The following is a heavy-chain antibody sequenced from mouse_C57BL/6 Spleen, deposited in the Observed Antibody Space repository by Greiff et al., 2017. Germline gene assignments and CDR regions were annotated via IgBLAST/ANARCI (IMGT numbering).Heavy chain of an antibody. CDR2: IDPETGGT. J-gene: IGHJ2*01. Sequence: VKLQESGAELVRPGASVTLSCKASGYTFTDYEMHWVKQTPVHGLEWIGAIDPETGGTAYNQKFKGKAILTADKSSSTAYMELRSLTSEDSAVYYCTRPGYWGQGTTLTVSS. V-gene: IGHV1-15*01. CDR1: GYTFTDYE. CDR3: TRPGY.